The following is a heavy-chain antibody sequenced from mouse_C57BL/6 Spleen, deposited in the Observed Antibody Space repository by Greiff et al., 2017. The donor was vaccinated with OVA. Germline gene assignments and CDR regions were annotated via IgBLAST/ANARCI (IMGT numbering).Heavy chain of an antibody. D-gene: IGHD2-4*01. CDR2: INPNNGGT. Sequence: EVQLQQSGPELVKPGASVKIPCKASGYTFTDYNMDWVKQSHGKSLEWIGDINPNNGGTIYNQKFKGKATLTVDKSSSTAYMELRSLTSEDTAVYYCARDAAYYDYGGFAYWGQGTLVTVSA. CDR1: GYTFTDYN. V-gene: IGHV1-18*01. J-gene: IGHJ3*01. CDR3: ARDAAYYDYGGFAY.